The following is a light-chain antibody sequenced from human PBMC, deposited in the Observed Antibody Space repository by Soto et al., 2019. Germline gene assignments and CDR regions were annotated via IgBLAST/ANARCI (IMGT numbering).Light chain of an antibody. J-gene: IGKJ2*01. CDR2: CAS. Sequence: EIVMTQSPATLSVSPGERATLSCRASQSVSSNLAWYQQKPGQAPRLLIYCASTRATGIPARFSGSWSGTEFTLTISSLQSEDFAVYYCQQYNTWHTFGQGTKLEIK. CDR3: QQYNTWHT. V-gene: IGKV3-15*01. CDR1: QSVSSN.